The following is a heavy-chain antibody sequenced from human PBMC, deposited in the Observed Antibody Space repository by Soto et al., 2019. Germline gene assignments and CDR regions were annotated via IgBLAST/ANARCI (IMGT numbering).Heavy chain of an antibody. CDR2: INPNSGGT. CDR1: GYTFTGYY. V-gene: IGHV1-2*02. J-gene: IGHJ6*02. D-gene: IGHD2-15*01. Sequence: ASVKVSCKASGYTFTGYYMHWVRQAPGQGLEWMGWINPNSGGTNYAQKFQGRVTMTRDTSISTAYMELSRLRSDDTAVYYCARVDCSGGSCPINYYYYGMDVWGQGTTVTVSS. CDR3: ARVDCSGGSCPINYYYYGMDV.